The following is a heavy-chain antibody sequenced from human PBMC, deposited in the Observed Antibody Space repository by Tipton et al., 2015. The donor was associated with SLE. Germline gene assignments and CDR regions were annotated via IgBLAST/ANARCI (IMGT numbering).Heavy chain of an antibody. J-gene: IGHJ6*02. CDR1: GGSFSGYY. CDR2: INHSGST. Sequence: TLSLTCAVYGGSFSGYYWSWIRQPPGKGLEWIGEINHSGSTNYNPSLKSRVTISVDTSKNQFSLKLSSVTAADTAVYYCARGALGVQQLVRHYYYGMDVWGQGTTVTVSS. V-gene: IGHV4-34*01. CDR3: ARGALGVQQLVRHYYYGMDV. D-gene: IGHD6-13*01.